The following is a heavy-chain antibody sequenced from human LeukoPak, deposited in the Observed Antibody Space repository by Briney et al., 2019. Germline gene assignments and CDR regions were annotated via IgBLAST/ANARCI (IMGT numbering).Heavy chain of an antibody. Sequence: KSGESLRLSCVLSGLTFSDAWMSWVRQAPGKGLEWVGRIRNDRITDYAAPVQGRFGISRDNSKNTFYLQMNSLRTEDTGMYFCTWMATIFTVDYWGQGTLVTVSS. D-gene: IGHD5-12*01. CDR2: IRNDRIT. J-gene: IGHJ4*02. V-gene: IGHV3-15*01. CDR1: GLTFSDAW. CDR3: TWMATIFTVDY.